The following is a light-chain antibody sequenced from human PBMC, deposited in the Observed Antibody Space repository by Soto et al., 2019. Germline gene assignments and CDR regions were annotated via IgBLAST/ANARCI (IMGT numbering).Light chain of an antibody. V-gene: IGKV2-30*01. J-gene: IGKJ2*01. CDR2: KVS. CDR1: QSLVYGDGNTF. Sequence: DVVMTQSPLSLPVALGQPASISCRSSQSLVYGDGNTFFNWFHQRPGHSPRRLIYKVSNRDSGVPDAFXXSGSATDFTLRISRVEAEDVGVYYCMQGSHWPPRYTFGQGTKLEIK. CDR3: MQGSHWPPRYT.